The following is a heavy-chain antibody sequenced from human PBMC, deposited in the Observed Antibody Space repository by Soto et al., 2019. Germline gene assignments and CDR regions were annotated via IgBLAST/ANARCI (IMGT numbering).Heavy chain of an antibody. CDR2: IIPILGIA. CDR1: GGTFSSYT. Sequence: QVQLVQSGAEVKKPGSSVKVSCKASGGTFSSYTISWVRQAPGQGLEWMGRIIPILGIANYAQNFQGRVTITADKSTSTAYMELSSLRSEDTAVYYCARVRGYCSGGSCYSGYFDLWGRGTLVTVSS. CDR3: ARVRGYCSGGSCYSGYFDL. J-gene: IGHJ2*01. V-gene: IGHV1-69*02. D-gene: IGHD2-15*01.